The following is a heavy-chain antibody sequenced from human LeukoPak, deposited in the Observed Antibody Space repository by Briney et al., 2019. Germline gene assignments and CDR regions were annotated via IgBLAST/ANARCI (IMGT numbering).Heavy chain of an antibody. J-gene: IGHJ4*02. CDR1: GFTFSDYW. V-gene: IGHV3-23*01. Sequence: GGSLRLSCAASGFTFSDYWMHWVRQAPGKGLEWVSLISGSGNSTYYADSVKGRFTISRDNSENTLYLQMNSLRAEDTAVYYCAKVLVLVSANRYYFDYWGQGTLVTVSS. CDR2: ISGSGNST. D-gene: IGHD2-15*01. CDR3: AKVLVLVSANRYYFDY.